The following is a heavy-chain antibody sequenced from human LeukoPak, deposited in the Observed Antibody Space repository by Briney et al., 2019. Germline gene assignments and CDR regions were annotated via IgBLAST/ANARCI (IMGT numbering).Heavy chain of an antibody. Sequence: SETLSLTCAVYGGSFSGYYWSWIRQPPGKGLEWIGEINHSGSTNYNPSLKSRVTISVDTSKNQFSLKLSSVTAADTAVYYCARVKTYYYILTGDFDYWGQGTLVTVSS. CDR2: INHSGST. V-gene: IGHV4-34*01. D-gene: IGHD3-9*01. CDR1: GGSFSGYY. CDR3: ARVKTYYYILTGDFDY. J-gene: IGHJ4*02.